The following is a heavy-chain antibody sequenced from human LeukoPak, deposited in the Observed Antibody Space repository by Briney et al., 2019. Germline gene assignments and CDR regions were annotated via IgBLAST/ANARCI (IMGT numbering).Heavy chain of an antibody. D-gene: IGHD6-6*01. Sequence: PSETLSLTCAVYGGSFSGYYWSWIRQPPGKGLEWIGEINHSGSTNYNPSLKSRVTISVDTSKNQFSLKLSSVTAADTAVYYCASESIAARRGYFDYWGQGTLVTVSS. CDR2: INHSGST. V-gene: IGHV4-34*01. CDR3: ASESIAARRGYFDY. CDR1: GGSFSGYY. J-gene: IGHJ4*02.